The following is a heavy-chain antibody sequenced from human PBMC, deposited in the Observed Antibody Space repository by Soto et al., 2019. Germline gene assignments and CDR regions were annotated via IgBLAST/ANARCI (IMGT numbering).Heavy chain of an antibody. D-gene: IGHD2-2*01. CDR2: IYYSGST. CDR1: GGSISSGDYY. Sequence: SETLSLTCTVSGGSISSGDYYWSWIRQPPGKGLEWIGNIYYSGSTNYNPSLKSRVTISVDTSKNQFSLKLSSVTAADTAVYFCARLGGYCSSANCFGYYAMDVWGQGTTVTVSS. V-gene: IGHV4-30-4*01. J-gene: IGHJ6*02. CDR3: ARLGGYCSSANCFGYYAMDV.